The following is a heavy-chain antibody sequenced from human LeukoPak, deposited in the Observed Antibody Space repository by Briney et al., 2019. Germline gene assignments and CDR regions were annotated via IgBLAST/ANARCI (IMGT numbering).Heavy chain of an antibody. D-gene: IGHD5-24*01. CDR2: IKEDGSQK. J-gene: IGHJ4*02. Sequence: GGSLRLSCAASGFPFSSYSMNWVRQAPGKGLEWVANIKEDGSQKYYVDSVKGRFTISRDNAKNSLYLQMNSLRAEDTAVYYCARDRGWLQFDYWGQGTLVTVSS. V-gene: IGHV3-7*04. CDR1: GFPFSSYS. CDR3: ARDRGWLQFDY.